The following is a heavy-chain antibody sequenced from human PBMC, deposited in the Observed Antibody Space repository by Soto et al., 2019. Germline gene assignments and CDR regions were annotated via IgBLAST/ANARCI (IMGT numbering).Heavy chain of an antibody. Sequence: QVQLVESGGGLVKPGGSLRLSCAASGFTFSDYYMSWIRQAPGKGLEWVSYISSSGCTIYYADSVKGRFTISRDNAKNSLYLQMNSLRAEDTAVYYCARAFNREDGDYAPGPYYYYMDVWGKGTTVTVSS. CDR1: GFTFSDYY. J-gene: IGHJ6*03. CDR2: ISSSGCTI. V-gene: IGHV3-11*01. CDR3: ARAFNREDGDYAPGPYYYYMDV. D-gene: IGHD4-17*01.